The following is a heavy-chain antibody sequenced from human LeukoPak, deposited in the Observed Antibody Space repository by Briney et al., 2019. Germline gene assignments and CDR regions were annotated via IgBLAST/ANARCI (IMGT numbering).Heavy chain of an antibody. D-gene: IGHD6-19*01. CDR2: IRYDGSNK. CDR3: AKDKYSSIDY. J-gene: IGHJ4*02. V-gene: IGHV3-30*02. Sequence: MHWXXXAPXXXLEWVAFIRYDGSNKYYADSVKGRFTISRDNSKNTLYLQMNSLRAEDTAVYYCAKDKYSSIDYWGQGTLVTVSS.